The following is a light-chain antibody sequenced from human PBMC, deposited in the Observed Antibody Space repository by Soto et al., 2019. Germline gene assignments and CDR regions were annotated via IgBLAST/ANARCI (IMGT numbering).Light chain of an antibody. CDR2: LGS. V-gene: IGKV2-28*01. J-gene: IGKJ1*01. CDR3: MQTIKLCT. CDR1: QSLLNSNGYNY. Sequence: DIVMTQSPLSLPVTPGEPASISCRSSQSLLNSNGYNYLDWYLQEPEQSPQLLIYLGSNRASGVPDRLSGSGSGTDFTLKISRVDAEDVGVYYCMQTIKLCTFGQGTKVEIK.